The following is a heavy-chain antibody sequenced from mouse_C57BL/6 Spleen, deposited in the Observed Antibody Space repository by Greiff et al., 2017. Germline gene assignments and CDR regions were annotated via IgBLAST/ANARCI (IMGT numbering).Heavy chain of an antibody. Sequence: QVQLQQPGAELVMPGASVKLSCTASGYTFTSYWMHWVKQRPGQGLEWIGKIDPSDSYTNYNAKFKGKSTLTVDKSSSTAYMQLSSLTSEDSAVYYCARSGNWDWFAYWGQGTRVTVSA. CDR3: ARSGNWDWFAY. J-gene: IGHJ3*01. CDR2: IDPSDSYT. D-gene: IGHD4-1*01. V-gene: IGHV1-69*01. CDR1: GYTFTSYW.